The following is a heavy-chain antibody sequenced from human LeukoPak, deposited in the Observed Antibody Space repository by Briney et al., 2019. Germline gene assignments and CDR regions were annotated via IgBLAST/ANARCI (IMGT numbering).Heavy chain of an antibody. CDR1: GFTFRNYG. V-gene: IGHV3-30*02. CDR2: IRYDGSNK. J-gene: IGHJ4*02. CDR3: AKDQGDFWSGYYTGGFDY. D-gene: IGHD3-3*01. Sequence: PGGSLRLSCAASGFTFRNYGMHWVRLAPGKGLEWVAFIRYDGSNKYYADSVKGRFTISRDNSKNTLYLQMNSLRAEDTAVYYCAKDQGDFWSGYYTGGFDYWGQGTLVTVSS.